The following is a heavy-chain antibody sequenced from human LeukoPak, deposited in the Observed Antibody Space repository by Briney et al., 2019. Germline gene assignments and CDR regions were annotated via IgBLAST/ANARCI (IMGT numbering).Heavy chain of an antibody. J-gene: IGHJ6*02. CDR2: ISSSSSYI. CDR1: GFTFSSYS. Sequence: GGSLRLSCAASGFTFSSYSMNWVRQAPGKGLEWVSSISSSSSYIYYADSVKGRFTISRDNAKNSLYLQMNSLRAEDTAVYYCARDSANNWNDVSCMDVWGQGTTVTVSS. CDR3: ARDSANNWNDVSCMDV. V-gene: IGHV3-21*01. D-gene: IGHD1-1*01.